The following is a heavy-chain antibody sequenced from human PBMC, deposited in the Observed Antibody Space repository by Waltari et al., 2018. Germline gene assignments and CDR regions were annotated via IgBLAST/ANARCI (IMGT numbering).Heavy chain of an antibody. V-gene: IGHV3-74*01. CDR3: FGVLRWSFDL. CDR1: GSSLRNFW. CDR2: INTDGSDT. D-gene: IGHD3-3*01. Sequence: EVQVVESGGNLVQPGGSLRLSCAASGSSLRNFWMHWVRQAPGKGLVWVSRINTDGSDTKYADSVKGRFTISRDNAKNTVYLQMNSLRADDTALHYCFGVLRWSFDLWGRGTLVTVSS. J-gene: IGHJ2*01.